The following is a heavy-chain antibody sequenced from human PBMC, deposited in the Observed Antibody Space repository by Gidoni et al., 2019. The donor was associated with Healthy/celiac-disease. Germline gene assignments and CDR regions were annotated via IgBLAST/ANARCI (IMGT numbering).Heavy chain of an antibody. V-gene: IGHV4-34*01. J-gene: IGHJ5*02. Sequence: QVQLQQWGAGLLKTSETLSLPCAVDGGSFSGYYWSWIRHPPGKGLGWIGEINHSGSTNYNPSLKSRVTISVDTSKNQFSLKLSSVTAADTAVYYCARGAKANTYYDFWSGYYPLGWFDPWGQGTLVTVSS. CDR1: GGSFSGYY. CDR2: INHSGST. D-gene: IGHD3-3*01. CDR3: ARGAKANTYYDFWSGYYPLGWFDP.